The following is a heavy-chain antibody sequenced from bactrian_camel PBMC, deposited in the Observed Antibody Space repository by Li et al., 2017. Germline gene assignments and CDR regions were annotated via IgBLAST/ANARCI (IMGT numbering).Heavy chain of an antibody. CDR1: GAPFDDGD. D-gene: IGHD4*01. V-gene: IGHV3S55*01. Sequence: HVQLVESGGGSVETGGSLKLSCTTSGAPFDDGDMGWYRQAPGIECKLISAIVFGGSTFYSDSVKGRFTISHDKSKNTAYLQMNDLKPEDTAMYYCAEAPYRDGFSTKCRGQGTQVTVS. CDR3: AEAPYRDGFSTKC. CDR2: IVFGGST. J-gene: IGHJ4*01.